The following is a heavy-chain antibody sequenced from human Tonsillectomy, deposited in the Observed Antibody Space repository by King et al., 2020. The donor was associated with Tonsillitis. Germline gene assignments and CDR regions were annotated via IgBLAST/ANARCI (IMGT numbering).Heavy chain of an antibody. V-gene: IGHV4-39*01. J-gene: IGHJ4*02. Sequence: QLQESGPGVVKPSETLSLTCTVSGASISSSDHYWAWIRQPPGKELEWIGYMYYGGTIFYNPSLKSRVTISGGTSENRFSLKVSSGTAADTAVYFCARYVSGTFDYWGQGALVTVSS. D-gene: IGHD1-26*01. CDR3: ARYVSGTFDY. CDR1: GASISSSDHY. CDR2: MYYGGTI.